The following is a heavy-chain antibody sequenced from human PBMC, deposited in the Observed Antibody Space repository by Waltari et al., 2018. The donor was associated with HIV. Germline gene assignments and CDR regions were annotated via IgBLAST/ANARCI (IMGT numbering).Heavy chain of an antibody. Sequence: QLQLQESGPGLVKPSETLSLPCTVSGGSISSSSYYWGWIRQPPGKGLEWIGSIYYSGSTYYNPSLKSRVTISVDTSKNQFSLKLSSVTAADTAVYYCARQGGYYILTGYYTYFDYWGQGTLVTVSS. V-gene: IGHV4-39*01. J-gene: IGHJ4*02. CDR3: ARQGGYYILTGYYTYFDY. CDR1: GGSISSSSYY. CDR2: IYYSGST. D-gene: IGHD3-9*01.